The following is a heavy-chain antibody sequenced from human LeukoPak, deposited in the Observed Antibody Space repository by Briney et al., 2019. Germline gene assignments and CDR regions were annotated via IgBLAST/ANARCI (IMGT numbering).Heavy chain of an antibody. V-gene: IGHV4-61*01. CDR3: ARDTPGGYDFWWFDP. CDR1: GGSMRRGSYY. J-gene: IGHJ5*02. D-gene: IGHD5-12*01. Sequence: SETLSLTCTVSGGSMRRGSYYWGWIRQPPGKGLEWIGYNSYFGSASYNPSLKSRVTISVDTSKNQFSLKLSSVTAADTAVYYCARDTPGGYDFWWFDPWGQGTLVTVSS. CDR2: NSYFGSA.